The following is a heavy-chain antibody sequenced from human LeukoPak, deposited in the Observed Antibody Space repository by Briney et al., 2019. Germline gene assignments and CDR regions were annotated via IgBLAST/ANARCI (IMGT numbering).Heavy chain of an antibody. CDR2: IVGGAGGT. CDR3: AHGSMYQLDY. D-gene: IGHD2-2*01. V-gene: IGHV3-23*01. Sequence: GGSLRLSCTTSGFTFSSHGMSWVRQAPGKGLEWVSGIVGGAGGTYYADSVKGRFTISRDNSKNTLYLQMNSLRAEDTAVYYCAHGSMYQLDYWGQGTLVTVSS. CDR1: GFTFSSHG. J-gene: IGHJ4*02.